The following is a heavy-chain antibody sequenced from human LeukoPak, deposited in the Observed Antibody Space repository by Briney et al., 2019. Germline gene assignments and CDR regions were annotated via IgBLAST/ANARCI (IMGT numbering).Heavy chain of an antibody. Sequence: SLTLSCVVSGFNFYDYAMFGVRRAPGKGGECVSGISTHSSRRLYGDSVKRRFTVSRDNAEKSLSLQMNSLRDEDTAFYYCVKGRSSNILAAGNYWGQGTLVTVPS. D-gene: IGHD6-13*01. CDR2: ISTHSSRR. CDR1: GFNFYDYA. V-gene: IGHV3-9*01. CDR3: VKGRSSNILAAGNY. J-gene: IGHJ4*02.